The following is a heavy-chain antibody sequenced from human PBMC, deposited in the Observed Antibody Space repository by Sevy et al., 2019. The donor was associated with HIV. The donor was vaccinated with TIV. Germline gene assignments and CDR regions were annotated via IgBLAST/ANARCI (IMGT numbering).Heavy chain of an antibody. J-gene: IGHJ4*02. V-gene: IGHV3-30-3*01. CDR3: ARDLSGYYDGSGPTDY. CDR2: ISYDGSNK. D-gene: IGHD3-22*01. Sequence: GGSLRLSCAASGFTFSSYAMHWVRQAPGKGLEWVAVISYDGSNKYFADSVKGRFTISRDNSKNTLYLQMNSLGDEDTAVYYGARDLSGYYDGSGPTDYWGQGTLVTVSS. CDR1: GFTFSSYA.